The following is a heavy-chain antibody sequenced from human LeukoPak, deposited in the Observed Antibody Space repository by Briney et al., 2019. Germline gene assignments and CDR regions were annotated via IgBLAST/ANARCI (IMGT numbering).Heavy chain of an antibody. D-gene: IGHD3-22*01. Sequence: GGSLRLSCAASGFTFSSYGMHWVRQAPGKGLEWVSFIRYDGSDKYYADSVRGRFTISRDNSKNTLYLQMNSLRAEDTALYYCAKDIGTMIVVEAFDIWGQGTMVTVSS. CDR1: GFTFSSYG. J-gene: IGHJ3*02. CDR2: IRYDGSDK. V-gene: IGHV3-30*02. CDR3: AKDIGTMIVVEAFDI.